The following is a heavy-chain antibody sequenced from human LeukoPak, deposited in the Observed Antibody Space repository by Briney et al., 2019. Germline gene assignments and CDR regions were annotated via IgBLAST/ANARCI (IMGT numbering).Heavy chain of an antibody. J-gene: IGHJ6*03. CDR1: GYTFTSYD. CDR3: ARVKYDFWSGYYSEADYYYYMDV. CDR2: MNPNSGNT. D-gene: IGHD3-3*01. Sequence: ASVKVSCKASGYTFTSYDINWVRQATGQGLEWMGWMNPNSGNTGYAQKFQGRVTMTRNTSISTAYMELSSLRSEDTAVYYCARVKYDFWSGYYSEADYYYYMDVWGKGTAVTVSS. V-gene: IGHV1-8*01.